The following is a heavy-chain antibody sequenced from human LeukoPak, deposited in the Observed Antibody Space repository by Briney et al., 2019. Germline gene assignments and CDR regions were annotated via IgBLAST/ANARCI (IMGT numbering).Heavy chain of an antibody. J-gene: IGHJ4*02. D-gene: IGHD3-3*01. CDR1: GFTFRSYA. CDR2: ISYDGSNK. CDR3: AREETYYDFWSGYALGY. V-gene: IGHV3-30-3*01. Sequence: GGSLRLSCAASGFTFRSYAMHWVRQAPGKGLEWVAVISYDGSNKYYADSVKGRFTISRDNSKNTLYLQMNSLRAEDTAVYYCAREETYYDFWSGYALGYWGQGTLVTVSS.